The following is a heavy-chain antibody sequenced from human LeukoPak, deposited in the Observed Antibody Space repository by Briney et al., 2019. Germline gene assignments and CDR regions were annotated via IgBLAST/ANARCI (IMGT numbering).Heavy chain of an antibody. V-gene: IGHV1-46*01. Sequence: ASVKVSCKASGYSFTRYFIHWVRQAPGQGLEWMGIIIPSDGSTSYAQKFQGRVTMTRDTSTSTVYMELSSLRSEDTAVYYCARGKVVTMVRGVIITYFDYWGQGTLVTVSS. CDR1: GYSFTRYF. J-gene: IGHJ4*02. D-gene: IGHD3-10*01. CDR3: ARGKVVTMVRGVIITYFDY. CDR2: IIPSDGST.